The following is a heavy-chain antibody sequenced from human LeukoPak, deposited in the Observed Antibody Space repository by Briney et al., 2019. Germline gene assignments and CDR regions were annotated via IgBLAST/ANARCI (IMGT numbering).Heavy chain of an antibody. V-gene: IGHV3-20*04. J-gene: IGHJ3*02. CDR3: AKFRVEWSSSWYGTGAFDI. Sequence: GGSLRLSCAASGFTFDDYGMSWVRQAPGKGLEWVSGINWNGGSTGYAHSVKGRFTISRDNAKNSLYLQMNSLRAEDTALYYCAKFRVEWSSSWYGTGAFDIWGQGTMVTVSS. CDR2: INWNGGST. D-gene: IGHD6-13*01. CDR1: GFTFDDYG.